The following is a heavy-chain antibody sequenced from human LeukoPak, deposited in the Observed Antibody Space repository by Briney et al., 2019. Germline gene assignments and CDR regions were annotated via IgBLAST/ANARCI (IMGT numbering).Heavy chain of an antibody. Sequence: GGSLRLSCAASGFTFSTSSMHWVRQTPGKGLDWVALISSDGNNKYYANSVKGRFTISRDNSKNTLSLQMNSLRDDDTAVYYCARDSQESIVGAIDYWGQGTLVTVSS. CDR3: ARDSQESIVGAIDY. D-gene: IGHD1-26*01. J-gene: IGHJ4*02. CDR2: ISSDGNNK. CDR1: GFTFSTSS. V-gene: IGHV3-30-3*01.